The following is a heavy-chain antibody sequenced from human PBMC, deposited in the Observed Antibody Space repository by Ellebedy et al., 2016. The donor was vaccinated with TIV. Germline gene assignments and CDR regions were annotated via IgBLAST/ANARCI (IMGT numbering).Heavy chain of an antibody. D-gene: IGHD3-9*01. CDR3: ARNYFDWLILGYYYGMDV. CDR2: ISSSSSYI. J-gene: IGHJ6*02. Sequence: GGSLRLXCAASGFTFSSYSMNWVRQAPGKGLEWVSSISSSSSYIYYADSVKGRFTISRDNAKNSLYLQMNSLRAEDTAVYYCARNYFDWLILGYYYGMDVWGQGTTVTVSS. V-gene: IGHV3-21*01. CDR1: GFTFSSYS.